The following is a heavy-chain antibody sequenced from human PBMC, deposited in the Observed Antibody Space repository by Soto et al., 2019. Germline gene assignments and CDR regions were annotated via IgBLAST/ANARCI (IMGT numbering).Heavy chain of an antibody. V-gene: IGHV3-33*01. J-gene: IGHJ6*02. CDR3: ARDRKAARLGLGYYYGMDV. CDR2: IWYDGSNK. D-gene: IGHD6-6*01. CDR1: GFTFSSYC. Sequence: PGGSLRLSCAASGFTFSSYCMHWVRQAAGKGLEWVAVIWYDGSNKYYADSVKGRFTISRDNSKNTLYLQMNSLRAEDTAVYYCARDRKAARLGLGYYYGMDVWGQGTTVTVSS.